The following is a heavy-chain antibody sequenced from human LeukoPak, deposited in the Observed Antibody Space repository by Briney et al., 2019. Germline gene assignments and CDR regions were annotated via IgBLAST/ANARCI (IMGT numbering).Heavy chain of an antibody. J-gene: IGHJ4*02. CDR3: AKDAVGATAYYFDC. CDR2: ISSSGDT. D-gene: IGHD1-26*01. CDR1: GFTFTNYA. Sequence: GGSLRLSCAASGFTFTNYAMSWVRQAPGKGLEWLSAISSSGDTYYADSVRGRFTISRDNSKNTLYLQMNRLRAEDTAVYYCAKDAVGATAYYFDCWGQGTLVSVSS. V-gene: IGHV3-23*01.